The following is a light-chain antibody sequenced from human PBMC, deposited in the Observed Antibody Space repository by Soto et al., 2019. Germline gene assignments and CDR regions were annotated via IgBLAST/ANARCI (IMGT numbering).Light chain of an antibody. CDR2: KAS. CDR1: QSISTW. Sequence: DIQVTQSPSTLSASVGDRVTITCRASQSISTWLAWFQQKPGKAPKVLISKASTLESGVPSRFSGDGYGTEFTLTISSLQTDDSATYYCQQFGAGSPWTFGQGTKVEIK. CDR3: QQFGAGSPWT. J-gene: IGKJ1*01. V-gene: IGKV1-5*03.